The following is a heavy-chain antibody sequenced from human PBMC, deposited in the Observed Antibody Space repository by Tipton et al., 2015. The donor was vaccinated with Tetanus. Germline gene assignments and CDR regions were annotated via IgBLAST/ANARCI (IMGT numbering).Heavy chain of an antibody. Sequence: LSLTCAVSGGSISSGGYSWSWIRQPPGKGLEWIGYIYHSGSTYYNPSLKSRVTISVDRPKNQFSLKLSSVTAADTAVYYCARAIGGRVVPAAIGRRGYGQQRWFDPWGQGTLVTVSS. V-gene: IGHV4-30-2*01. J-gene: IGHJ5*02. CDR1: GGSISSGGYS. D-gene: IGHD2-2*02. CDR2: IYHSGST. CDR3: ARAIGGRVVPAAIGRRGYGQQRWFDP.